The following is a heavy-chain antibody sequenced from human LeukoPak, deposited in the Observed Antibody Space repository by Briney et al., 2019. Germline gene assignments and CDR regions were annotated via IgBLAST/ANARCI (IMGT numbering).Heavy chain of an antibody. D-gene: IGHD6-6*01. J-gene: IGHJ5*02. Sequence: PAGSLRLSCAASGFTFSDYYMSWIRQAPGKGLEWISYIRSSGTTIYYADSVKGRFTISRDNAKNSLYLQMNSLRAEDTAVYYCATSIAARNWFDPWGQGILVTVSS. CDR3: ATSIAARNWFDP. CDR1: GFTFSDYY. CDR2: IRSSGTTI. V-gene: IGHV3-11*04.